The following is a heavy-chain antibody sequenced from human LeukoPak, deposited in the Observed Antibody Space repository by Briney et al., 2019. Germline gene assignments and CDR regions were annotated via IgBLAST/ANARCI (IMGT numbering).Heavy chain of an antibody. CDR3: AKDPRRYTRTGGYFDY. CDR2: ISYDGSNK. Sequence: GGSLRLSCAASGFTFSNYGMHWVRQAPGKGLQWVAFISYDGSNKYYADSVKGRFTISRDNSKNTLYLQMNSLRAEDTAVYYCAKDPRRYTRTGGYFDYWGQGTLVTVSS. J-gene: IGHJ4*02. D-gene: IGHD6-13*01. CDR1: GFTFSNYG. V-gene: IGHV3-30*18.